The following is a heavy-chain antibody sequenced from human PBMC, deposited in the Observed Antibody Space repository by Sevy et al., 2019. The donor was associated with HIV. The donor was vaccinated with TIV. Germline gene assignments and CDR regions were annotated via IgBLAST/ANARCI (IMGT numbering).Heavy chain of an antibody. D-gene: IGHD5-12*01. J-gene: IGHJ6*02. V-gene: IGHV3-21*01. Sequence: GGSLRLSCAASGFTFSSYSMNWVRQAPGKGLEWVSSISSSSSYIYYADSVKGRFTNSRDNAKNSLYLQMNILRAEDTAVYYCARENVDIVAAARDYYYYYYGLDFWGQGTTVTVSS. CDR3: ARENVDIVAAARDYYYYYYGLDF. CDR2: ISSSSSYI. CDR1: GFTFSSYS.